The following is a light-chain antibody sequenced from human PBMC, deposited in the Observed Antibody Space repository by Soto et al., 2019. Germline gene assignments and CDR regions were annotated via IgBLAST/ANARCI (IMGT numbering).Light chain of an antibody. CDR2: AAS. V-gene: IGKV1-39*01. J-gene: IGKJ3*01. CDR3: QETYSVPLFT. Sequence: DIQLTQSPSFLSASVGDRVTITCRASQSISAYLNWYQQKPGKAPKLLIYAASSLQSGVPPRFSGSGSGTDFTLTISSLQPEDFATYYCQETYSVPLFTFGPGTKVDIK. CDR1: QSISAY.